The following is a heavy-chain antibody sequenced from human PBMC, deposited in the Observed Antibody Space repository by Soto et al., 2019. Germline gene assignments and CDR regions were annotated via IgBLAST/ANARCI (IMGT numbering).Heavy chain of an antibody. J-gene: IGHJ5*02. Sequence: SVKVSCKASGGTFSSYAISWVRQAPGQGLEWMGGIIPIFGTANYAQKFQGRVTITADESTSTAYMELSSLRSEDTAVYYCASGIKYGDYSRWFDPWGPGPLFTFSS. D-gene: IGHD4-17*01. CDR1: GGTFSSYA. CDR3: ASGIKYGDYSRWFDP. CDR2: IIPIFGTA. V-gene: IGHV1-69*13.